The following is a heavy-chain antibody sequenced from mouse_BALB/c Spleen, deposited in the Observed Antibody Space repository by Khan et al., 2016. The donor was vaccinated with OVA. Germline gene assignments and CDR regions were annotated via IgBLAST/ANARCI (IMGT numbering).Heavy chain of an antibody. CDR3: VRDGAYHRNDGWFAY. D-gene: IGHD2-14*01. J-gene: IGHJ3*01. CDR2: INPSNGYT. Sequence: VQLQQSGAELARPGASVKMSCKASGYTFTSYTIHWIKLRPGQGLEWIGYINPSNGYTNYNQKFKDKATLTADKSSTTAYMELSSLTSDDSALYTSVRDGAYHRNDGWFAYWGQGTLVTVSA. CDR1: GYTFTSYT. V-gene: IGHV1-4*01.